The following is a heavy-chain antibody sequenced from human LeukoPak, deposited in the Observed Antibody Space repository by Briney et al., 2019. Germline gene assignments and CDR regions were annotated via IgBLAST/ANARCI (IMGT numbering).Heavy chain of an antibody. Sequence: PRGCLRLACSASGLTFISTGVDSVRQAPGEGLGWVSSIISSSSTISYAYCVKCRFTISRANARSSLYRQMYSLRAGLTVAEYCARGERYFDYWGQGTLVTVSS. CDR2: IISSSSTI. CDR1: GLTFISTG. V-gene: IGHV3-48*01. CDR3: ARGERYFDY. J-gene: IGHJ4*02.